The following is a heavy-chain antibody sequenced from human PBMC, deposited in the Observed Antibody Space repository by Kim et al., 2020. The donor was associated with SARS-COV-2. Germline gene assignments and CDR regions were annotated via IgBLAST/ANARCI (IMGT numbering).Heavy chain of an antibody. V-gene: IGHV4-39*01. CDR3: ARGADDYGDYLSSF. D-gene: IGHD4-17*01. J-gene: IGHJ4*02. Sequence: NPSLKSRVTISVDTSKNQFSLKLSSVTAADTAVYYCARGADDYGDYLSSFWGQGTLVTVSS.